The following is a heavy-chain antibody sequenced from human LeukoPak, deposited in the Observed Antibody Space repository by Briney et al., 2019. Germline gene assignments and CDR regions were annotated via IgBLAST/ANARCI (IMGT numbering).Heavy chain of an antibody. CDR2: ISSSSSYI. V-gene: IGHV3-21*01. Sequence: GGSLRLSCAASGFTFSSYSMNWVRQAPGKGLEWVSSISSSSSYIYYADSVKGRFTISRDNAKNSLYLQMNSLRAEDTAVYYCARDPYSGSYSWGHDAFDIWGQGTMVTVSS. D-gene: IGHD1-26*01. CDR3: ARDPYSGSYSWGHDAFDI. J-gene: IGHJ3*02. CDR1: GFTFSSYS.